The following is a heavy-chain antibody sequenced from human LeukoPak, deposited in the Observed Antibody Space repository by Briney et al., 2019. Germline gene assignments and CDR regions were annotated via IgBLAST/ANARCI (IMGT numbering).Heavy chain of an antibody. V-gene: IGHV3-23*01. CDR3: AKGIAAAAGYYYGMDV. Sequence: PGGSLRLSCAASGFTFSSYAMSWVRQAPGKGLEWVSAISGSGGSTYYADSVKGRFTISRDNSKNTLYLQMNSLRAEDTAVDYCAKGIAAAAGYYYGMDVWGQGTTVTVSS. J-gene: IGHJ6*02. D-gene: IGHD6-13*01. CDR1: GFTFSSYA. CDR2: ISGSGGST.